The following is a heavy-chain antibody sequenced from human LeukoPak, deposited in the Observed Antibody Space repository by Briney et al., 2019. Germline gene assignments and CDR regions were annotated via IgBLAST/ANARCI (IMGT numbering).Heavy chain of an antibody. CDR1: GFTFSSYG. CDR3: AKEGPALGYSSSWYEGYYGMGV. J-gene: IGHJ6*02. D-gene: IGHD6-13*01. V-gene: IGHV3-30*18. Sequence: QPGGSLRLSCAASGFTFSSYGMHWVRQAPGEGLEWVAVISYDGSNKYYADSVKGRFTVSRDNSKNTLYLQMNSLRAEDTAVYYCAKEGPALGYSSSWYEGYYGMGVWGQGTTVTVSS. CDR2: ISYDGSNK.